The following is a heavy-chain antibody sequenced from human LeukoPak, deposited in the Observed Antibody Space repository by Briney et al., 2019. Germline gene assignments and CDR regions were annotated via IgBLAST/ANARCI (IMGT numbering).Heavy chain of an antibody. J-gene: IGHJ4*02. CDR1: GFTFSSYG. Sequence: PGGSLRLSCAASGFTFSSYGMHWVRQAPGKGLEWVAVIWYDGSNKYYADSVKGRFTISRDNAENSLYLQLSSLRVEDTAVYYCRSGGAAPGSFDNWGQGTLVTVSP. V-gene: IGHV3-33*03. D-gene: IGHD6-13*01. CDR3: RSGGAAPGSFDN. CDR2: IWYDGSNK.